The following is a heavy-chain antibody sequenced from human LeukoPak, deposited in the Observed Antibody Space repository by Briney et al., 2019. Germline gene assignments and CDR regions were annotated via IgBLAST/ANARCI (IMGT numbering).Heavy chain of an antibody. J-gene: IGHJ4*02. D-gene: IGHD2-15*01. CDR1: GVSIRSYF. V-gene: IGHV4-59*01. CDR2: IYYSGST. CDR3: ARDLGYCSGGRCDDS. Sequence: SETLSLTCAVSGVSIRSYFWSWIRQPPGKGLEWIGYIYYSGSTNYNPSLKSRVTISVDTSKSQFSLNLSSVTAADTAVYYCARDLGYCSGGRCDDSWGQGTLVTVSS.